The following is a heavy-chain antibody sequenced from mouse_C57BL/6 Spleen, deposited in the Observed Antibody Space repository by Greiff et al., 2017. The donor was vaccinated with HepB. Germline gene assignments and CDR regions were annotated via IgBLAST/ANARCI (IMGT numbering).Heavy chain of an antibody. CDR3: AGDATVVATDYAMDC. CDR1: GFNIKNTY. J-gene: IGHJ4*01. D-gene: IGHD1-1*01. CDR2: IDPANGNT. Sequence: EVQLQQSVAELVRPGASVKLSCTASGFNIKNTYMHWVKQRPEQGLEWIGRIDPANGNTKYAPKFQGKAPITADTSSNTAYLQLSSLTSEDTAIYYCAGDATVVATDYAMDCWGRGTSVTVSS. V-gene: IGHV14-3*01.